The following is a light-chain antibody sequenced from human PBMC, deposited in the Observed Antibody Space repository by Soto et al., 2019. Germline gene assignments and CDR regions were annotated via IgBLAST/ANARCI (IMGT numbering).Light chain of an antibody. CDR2: EVN. J-gene: IGLJ1*01. CDR1: SSDVGGYNY. CDR3: SSKTSSRTPFV. V-gene: IGLV2-14*01. Sequence: ALAQPASVSGSPGQSITISCTGTSSDVGGYNYVSWYQQHPGNAPRLMIYEVNNRPSGVPNRFSGSKSGNTASLTISGLQAEDEADYYCSSKTSSRTPFVFGTGTKVTVL.